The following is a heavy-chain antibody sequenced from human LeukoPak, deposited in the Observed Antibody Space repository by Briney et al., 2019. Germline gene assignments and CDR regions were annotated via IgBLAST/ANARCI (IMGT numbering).Heavy chain of an antibody. D-gene: IGHD3-10*01. J-gene: IGHJ5*02. V-gene: IGHV1-18*01. CDR2: MSFYNGYT. Sequence: GASVKVSCKASGYTFTSYGINWVRQAPGQGLEWMGRMSFYNGYTKYAQMFQGRVTMTTDTSTSTAYMELRSLTSDDTAVYYCARDRNDSGSYSHNWFDPWGQGTLVTVSS. CDR3: ARDRNDSGSYSHNWFDP. CDR1: GYTFTSYG.